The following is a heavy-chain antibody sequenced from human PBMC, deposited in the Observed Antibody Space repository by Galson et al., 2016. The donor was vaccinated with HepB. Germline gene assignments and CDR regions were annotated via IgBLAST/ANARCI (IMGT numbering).Heavy chain of an antibody. V-gene: IGHV4-39*01. CDR3: ARLMAIGALDY. J-gene: IGHJ4*02. CDR2: IYYSGTT. Sequence: ETLSLTCTVSGGSISSSDHYWVWIRQPPGKGLKWIATIYYSGTTYYSPSLKSRVTISIDTSRNQFSLNLNSVTAADMAVYYCARLMAIGALDYWGQGTLATVSS. CDR1: GGSISSSDHY. D-gene: IGHD5-24*01.